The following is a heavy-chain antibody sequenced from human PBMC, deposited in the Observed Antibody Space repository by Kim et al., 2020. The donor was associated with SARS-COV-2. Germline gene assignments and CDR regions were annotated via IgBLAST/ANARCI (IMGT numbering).Heavy chain of an antibody. Sequence: GESLKISCKGSGYSFTSYWIGWVRQMPGKGLEWMGIIYPGDSDTRYSPSFQDQVTISADKSISTAYLQWSSLKASDTAMYYCARRNLLYDILTGYYGFDAFDIWGQGTMVTVSS. CDR3: ARRNLLYDILTGYYGFDAFDI. J-gene: IGHJ3*02. V-gene: IGHV5-51*01. CDR2: IYPGDSDT. D-gene: IGHD3-9*01. CDR1: GYSFTSYW.